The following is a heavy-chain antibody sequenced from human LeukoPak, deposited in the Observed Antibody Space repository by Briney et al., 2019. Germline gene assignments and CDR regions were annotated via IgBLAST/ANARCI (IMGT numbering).Heavy chain of an antibody. D-gene: IGHD5-12*01. V-gene: IGHV4-59*08. CDR1: GGSINSYY. Sequence: SETLSLTCTVSGGSINSYYRSWIRQPPGKGPEWRGYISYSGSTNFNPSLRSRVTISVDTSKNSFSLKLSSVTGADTAVYYCARHGGRGYSGYDMEYFQHWGQGTLVTVSS. CDR3: ARHGGRGYSGYDMEYFQH. CDR2: ISYSGST. J-gene: IGHJ1*01.